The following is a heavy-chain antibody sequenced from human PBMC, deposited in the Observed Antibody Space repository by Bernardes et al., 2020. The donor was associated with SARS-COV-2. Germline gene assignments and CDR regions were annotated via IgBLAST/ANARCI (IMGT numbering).Heavy chain of an antibody. J-gene: IGHJ4*02. CDR2: LNEDGTIT. CDR3: VRDLAGARGS. V-gene: IGHV3-74*01. Sequence: GSLSLSCVISGFTFNNYWMHWVRQAPGKGLEWVSRLNEDGTITTYADSVKGRFTISRDNAKSTLYLQMHSLRAEDTATYYCVRDLAGARGSWGQGTLVTVSS. D-gene: IGHD2-15*01. CDR1: GFTFNNYW.